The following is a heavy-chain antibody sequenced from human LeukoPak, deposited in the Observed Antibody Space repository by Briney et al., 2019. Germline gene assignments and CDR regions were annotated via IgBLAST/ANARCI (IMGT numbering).Heavy chain of an antibody. D-gene: IGHD3-3*01. CDR2: ISGSGGST. J-gene: IGHJ4*02. CDR3: ATEYYGSLYNY. Sequence: GGSLRLSCAASGFTFSSYGMSWVRQAPGKGLEWVSAISGSGGSTYYAAPVKGRFTISRDDSKNTLYLQMNSLKTEDTAVYYCATEYYGSLYNYWGQGTLVTVSS. V-gene: IGHV3-23*01. CDR1: GFTFSSYG.